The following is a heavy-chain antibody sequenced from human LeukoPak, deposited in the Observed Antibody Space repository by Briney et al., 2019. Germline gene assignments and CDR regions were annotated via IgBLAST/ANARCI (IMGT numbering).Heavy chain of an antibody. CDR2: IIPIFGTA. J-gene: IGHJ4*02. D-gene: IGHD2-15*01. V-gene: IGHV1-69*05. CDR3: AHFGPGYVAAY. Sequence: SVKVSCKASGGTFSSYAISWVRQAPGQGLEWMGGIIPIFGTANYAQKLQGRVTMTTDTSTSTAYMELRSLRSDDTAVYYCAHFGPGYVAAYWGQGTLVTVSS. CDR1: GGTFSSYA.